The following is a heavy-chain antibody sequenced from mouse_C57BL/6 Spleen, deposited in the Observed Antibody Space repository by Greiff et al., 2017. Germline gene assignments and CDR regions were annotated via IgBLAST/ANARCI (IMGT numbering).Heavy chain of an antibody. CDR3: ARHLGNYYAMDD. CDR1: GFSLTSYG. J-gene: IGHJ4*01. CDR2: IWSDGST. D-gene: IGHD2-1*01. Sequence: LVAPSQSLSITCTVSGFSLTSYGVHWVRQPPGKGLEWLVVIWSDGSTTYNSALKSRLSISKDNSKSQVFLKMNSLQTDDTAMYYCARHLGNYYAMDDWGQGTSVTVSS. V-gene: IGHV2-6-2*01.